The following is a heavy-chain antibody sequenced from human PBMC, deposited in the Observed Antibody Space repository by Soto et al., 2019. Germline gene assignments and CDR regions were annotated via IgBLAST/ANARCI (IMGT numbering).Heavy chain of an antibody. CDR3: ARLYGSGSYSFYGMDV. V-gene: IGHV4-39*01. CDR2: IYYSGIT. Sequence: PPETLSLTCTVSGGSISSSSYYWGWIRQPPGKGLEWIGSIYYSGITYYNPSLKSRVTISVDTSKNQFSLKLSSVTAADTAVYYCARLYGSGSYSFYGMDVWGQGTTVTVSS. D-gene: IGHD3-10*01. CDR1: GGSISSSSYY. J-gene: IGHJ6*02.